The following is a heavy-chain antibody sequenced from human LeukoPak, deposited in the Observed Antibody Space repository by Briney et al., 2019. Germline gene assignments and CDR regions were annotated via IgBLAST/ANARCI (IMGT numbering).Heavy chain of an antibody. Sequence: SETLSLTCTVSGGSISGNYYWSWIRQPPGKGLEWIGYIYYSGSTNYNPSLKSRVTISVDTSKNQFSLKLSSVTAADTAVYYCARDIRDGYDLYYYYYMDVWGKGTTVTISS. CDR1: GGSISGNYY. CDR3: ARDIRDGYDLYYYYYMDV. V-gene: IGHV4-61*01. CDR2: IYYSGST. J-gene: IGHJ6*03. D-gene: IGHD5-24*01.